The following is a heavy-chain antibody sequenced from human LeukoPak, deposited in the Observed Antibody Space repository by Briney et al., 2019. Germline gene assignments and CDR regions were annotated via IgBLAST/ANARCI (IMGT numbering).Heavy chain of an antibody. CDR3: AREYRPFSSSWSQGFDY. V-gene: IGHV3-9*01. J-gene: IGHJ4*02. CDR1: GFTFDDYA. Sequence: GGSLRLSCAASGFTFDDYAMHWVRQAPGKGLEWVSGISWNSGKIDYADSVKGRFTISRDNSKNTLYRQMNSLRAEDTAVYYCAREYRPFSSSWSQGFDYWGQGTLVTVSS. D-gene: IGHD6-13*01. CDR2: ISWNSGKI.